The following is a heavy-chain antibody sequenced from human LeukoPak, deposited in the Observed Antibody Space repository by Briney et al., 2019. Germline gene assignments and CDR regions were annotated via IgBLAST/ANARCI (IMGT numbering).Heavy chain of an antibody. Sequence: ASVKVSCKASGYTFTSFDINWVRQATGQGLEWMGWMNPNSGNTGYAQKFQGRVTMTRNTSISTAYMELSSLRSEDTAVYYCARRGYSYGYTFDYWGQGTLVTVSS. CDR1: GYTFTSFD. J-gene: IGHJ4*02. D-gene: IGHD5-18*01. V-gene: IGHV1-8*01. CDR2: MNPNSGNT. CDR3: ARRGYSYGYTFDY.